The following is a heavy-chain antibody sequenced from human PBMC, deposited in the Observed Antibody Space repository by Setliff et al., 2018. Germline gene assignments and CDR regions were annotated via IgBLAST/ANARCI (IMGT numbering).Heavy chain of an antibody. D-gene: IGHD5-18*01. CDR2: TIPSFGST. CDR3: AREGVDTRSSTDYRYYMDV. CDR1: GYTSINYG. Sequence: SVKVSCKASGYTSINYGISWVRQAPGQGLEWMGGTIPSFGSTNYAQKFQDRVTIITDESTSTAYMELSSLRTEDTAVYYCAREGVDTRSSTDYRYYMDVWGKGTTVTVSS. V-gene: IGHV1-69*05. J-gene: IGHJ6*03.